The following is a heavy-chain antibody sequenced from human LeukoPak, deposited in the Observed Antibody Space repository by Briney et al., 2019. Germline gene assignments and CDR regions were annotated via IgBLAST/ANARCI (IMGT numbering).Heavy chain of an antibody. Sequence: LETLSLTCAVYGGSFSGYYWSWIRQPPGKGLEWIGEINHSGSTNYNPSLKSRVTISVDTSKNQFSLKLSSVTAEDTAIYYCARASWISTADAVCWGQGTQVTVSS. J-gene: IGHJ4*02. CDR2: INHSGST. CDR3: ARASWISTADAVC. V-gene: IGHV4-34*01. CDR1: GGSFSGYY. D-gene: IGHD2-2*03.